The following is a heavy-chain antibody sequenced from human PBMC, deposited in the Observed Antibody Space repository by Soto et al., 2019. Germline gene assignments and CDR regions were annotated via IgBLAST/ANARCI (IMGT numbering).Heavy chain of an antibody. D-gene: IGHD6-25*01. V-gene: IGHV3-15*07. Sequence: PGGSLRLSCAASGFTFTSYSMNWVRQAPGKGLEWVGRIKSKTDGGTTDYAAPVKGRFTISRDDSKNTLYLQMNSLKTEDTAVYYCVRGAADDYWGQGTLVTVSS. CDR1: GFTFTSYS. J-gene: IGHJ4*02. CDR2: IKSKTDGGTT. CDR3: VRGAADDY.